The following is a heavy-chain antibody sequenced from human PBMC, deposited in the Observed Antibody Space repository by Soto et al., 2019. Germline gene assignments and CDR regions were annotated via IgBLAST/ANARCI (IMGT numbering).Heavy chain of an antibody. V-gene: IGHV3-74*01. J-gene: IGHJ6*03. Sequence: PGGSLRLSCAASGFTFSSYWMHWVRQAPGKGLVWVSRINSDGSSTSYADSVKGRFTISRDNAKNTLYLQMNSLRAEDTAVYCCARASIGPRADYYYYMDVWGKGTTVTVSS. CDR1: GFTFSSYW. D-gene: IGHD3-10*01. CDR3: ARASIGPRADYYYYMDV. CDR2: INSDGSST.